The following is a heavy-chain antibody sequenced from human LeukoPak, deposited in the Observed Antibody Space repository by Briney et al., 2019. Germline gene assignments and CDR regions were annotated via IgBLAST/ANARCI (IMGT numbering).Heavy chain of an antibody. CDR3: ARLLVDRAFIVVVPAAIPILWFDP. J-gene: IGHJ5*02. CDR1: GGSISSGGYY. D-gene: IGHD2-2*01. Sequence: SETLSLTCTVSGGSISSGGYYWSWIRQHPGKGLEWIGYIYYSGSTYYNPSLKSRVTISVDTSKNQFSLKLSSVTAADTAVYYCARLLVDRAFIVVVPAAIPILWFDPWGQGTLVTVSS. CDR2: IYYSGST. V-gene: IGHV4-31*03.